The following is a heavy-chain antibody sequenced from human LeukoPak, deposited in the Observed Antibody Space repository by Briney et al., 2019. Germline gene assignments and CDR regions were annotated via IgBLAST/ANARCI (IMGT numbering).Heavy chain of an antibody. D-gene: IGHD3-16*01. CDR2: INYSGST. CDR3: ARLSWHGDYVWEGGFDY. J-gene: IGHJ4*02. V-gene: IGHV4-59*01. CDR1: GGSISSSY. Sequence: SETLSLTCTVSGGSISSSYWSWIRQPPGKGLEWIGYINYSGSTNYSPSLKSRVTISVDTSKNQFSLKLSSVTAADTAVYYCARLSWHGDYVWEGGFDYWGQGTLVTVSS.